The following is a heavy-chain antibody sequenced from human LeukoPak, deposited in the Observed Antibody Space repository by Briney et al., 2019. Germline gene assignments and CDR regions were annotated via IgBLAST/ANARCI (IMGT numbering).Heavy chain of an antibody. CDR1: GDSITSYF. D-gene: IGHD5-18*01. V-gene: IGHV4-59*01. J-gene: IGHJ4*02. CDR2: ISYSGTT. Sequence: SETLSLTCTVSGDSITSYFWRWLRQVRGKGLEWLAYISYSGTTHYNPSRQSRVVISVDASKNQFSLKVRSVTAADTAVYYCVGEDFGGYRFDYWGQGTLVTVPS. CDR3: VGEDFGGYRFDY.